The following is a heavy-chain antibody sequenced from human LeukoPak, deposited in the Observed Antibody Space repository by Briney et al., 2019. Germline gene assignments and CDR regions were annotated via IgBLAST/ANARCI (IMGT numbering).Heavy chain of an antibody. CDR2: IKQDESEK. V-gene: IGHV3-7*01. D-gene: IGHD3-22*01. CDR1: GFTFSSYW. J-gene: IGHJ4*02. Sequence: GGSLRLSCAASGFTFSSYWMSWVRQAPGKGREWVANIKQDESEKYYVDSVKGRFTISRDNAKNSLYLQMNSLRAEDTAVYYCARDWAISIVVVPYRYFDYWGQGTLVTVSS. CDR3: ARDWAISIVVVPYRYFDY.